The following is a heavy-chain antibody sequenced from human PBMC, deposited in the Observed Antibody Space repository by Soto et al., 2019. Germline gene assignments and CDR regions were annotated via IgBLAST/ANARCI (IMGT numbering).Heavy chain of an antibody. CDR1: GSTFSNAW. Sequence: GGSLRLSCAASGSTFSNAWMNWVRQAPGKGLEWVGRIKSKTDGGTTDYAAPVKGRFTISRDDSKNTLYLQMNSLKTEDTAVYYCTSEYYYDSSGYLIDDAFDIWGQGTMVTVSS. J-gene: IGHJ3*02. V-gene: IGHV3-15*07. CDR3: TSEYYYDSSGYLIDDAFDI. D-gene: IGHD3-22*01. CDR2: IKSKTDGGTT.